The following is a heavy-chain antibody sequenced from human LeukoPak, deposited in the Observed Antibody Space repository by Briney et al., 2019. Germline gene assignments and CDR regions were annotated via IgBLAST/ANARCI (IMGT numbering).Heavy chain of an antibody. D-gene: IGHD7-27*01. Sequence: GGSLRLSCAAPGFTFSSHDMHWVRQAAGKGLEWVSGFIPAGDRYYAESVKGRFTISRENAKSSLYLQMNSLRVGDTAVYYCVRGGVWGLSSNWLESWGQGILVTVSS. CDR1: GFTFSSHD. CDR2: FIPAGDR. V-gene: IGHV3-13*04. CDR3: VRGGVWGLSSNWLES. J-gene: IGHJ5*01.